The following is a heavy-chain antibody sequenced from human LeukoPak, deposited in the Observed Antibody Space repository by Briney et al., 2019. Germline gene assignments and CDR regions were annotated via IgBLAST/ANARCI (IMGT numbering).Heavy chain of an antibody. D-gene: IGHD6-6*01. CDR2: VYYTGST. Sequence: SQTLSLTCTVSGGSVTSGGYYWSWIRQHPGKGLEWIGYVYYTGSTYYNPSLKSRVTISPDTSKNQFSLKVSSVTAADTAVYYCARISAGRYGMDVWGQGTTVTVSS. V-gene: IGHV4-31*03. CDR3: ARISAGRYGMDV. J-gene: IGHJ6*02. CDR1: GGSVTSGGYY.